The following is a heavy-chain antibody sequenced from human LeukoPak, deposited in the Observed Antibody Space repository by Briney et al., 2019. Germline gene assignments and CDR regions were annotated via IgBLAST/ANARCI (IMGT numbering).Heavy chain of an antibody. V-gene: IGHV1-18*04. CDR2: ISTYNGNT. J-gene: IGHJ1*01. CDR3: ARDKDEDYDTSGMFQY. D-gene: IGHD3-22*01. Sequence: ASVKVSCKAFGYTFTDFGISWVRQAPGQRPEWMGWISTYNGNTNYAQNLQDRVTLTTDTSTTTVYMELRSLRSDDTAVYYCARDKDEDYDTSGMFQYWGQGTLVTVSS. CDR1: GYTFTDFG.